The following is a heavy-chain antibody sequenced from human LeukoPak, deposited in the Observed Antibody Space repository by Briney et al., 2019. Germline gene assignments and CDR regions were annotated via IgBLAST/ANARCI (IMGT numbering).Heavy chain of an antibody. J-gene: IGHJ4*02. Sequence: PGGSLRLSYAPSALTYSSYGMHWVRQAPGKGLEWVAFIWSDGSNKYYADSVKGRFTLSRDTSKNTLYLQMNSLRAEHTAVYYCARDQGVGDWTEGFEYGGEGTLVSVPS. V-gene: IGHV3-33*01. CDR2: IWSDGSNK. D-gene: IGHD1-1*01. CDR3: ARDQGVGDWTEGFEY. CDR1: ALTYSSYG.